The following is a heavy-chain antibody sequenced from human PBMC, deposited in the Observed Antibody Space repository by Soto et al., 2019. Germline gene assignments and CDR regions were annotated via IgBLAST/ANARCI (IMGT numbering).Heavy chain of an antibody. J-gene: IGHJ4*02. CDR3: ARVSTSHSTTSDY. CDR2: ISYDGSNK. Sequence: PGGSLRLSCAASGFTFSSSAMHWVRQAPGKGLEWVAVISYDGSNKYYADSVKGRFTISRDNSKNTLYLQMNSLRAEDTAVYYCARVSTSHSTTSDYWGQGTLVTVSS. CDR1: GFTFSSSA. D-gene: IGHD2-2*01. V-gene: IGHV3-30-3*01.